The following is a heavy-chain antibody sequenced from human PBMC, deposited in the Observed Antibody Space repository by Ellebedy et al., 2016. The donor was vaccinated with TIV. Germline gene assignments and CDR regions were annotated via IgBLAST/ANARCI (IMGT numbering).Heavy chain of an antibody. CDR1: GLSFSNYE. CDR2: MTNTGNTV. V-gene: IGHV3-48*03. CDR3: ASHWSFGKSWFDP. J-gene: IGHJ5*02. D-gene: IGHD1-1*01. Sequence: GESLRISCVASGLSFSNYEMNWVRQAPGKGPEWLAFMTNTGNTVHYADSVKGRFTISRDNGNNSLYLQMNSLRAEDTAVYYCASHWSFGKSWFDPWGQGTLVTVAS.